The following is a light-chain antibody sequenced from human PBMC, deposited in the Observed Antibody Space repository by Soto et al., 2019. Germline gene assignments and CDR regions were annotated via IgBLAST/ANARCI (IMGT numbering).Light chain of an antibody. Sequence: QSVLTQPASVSGSPGQSITNSCTGTSSDVGGYNYVSWYQQHPGKAPKLMIYEVSNRPSGVSNRFSGSKSGNTASLTISGLQAEDEADYYCSSYTSSSTLEVFGTGTKLTVL. CDR2: EVS. CDR3: SSYTSSSTLEV. CDR1: SSDVGGYNY. V-gene: IGLV2-14*01. J-gene: IGLJ1*01.